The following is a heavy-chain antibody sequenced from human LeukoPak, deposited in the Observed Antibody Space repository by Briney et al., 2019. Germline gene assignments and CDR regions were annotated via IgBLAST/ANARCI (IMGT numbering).Heavy chain of an antibody. CDR1: GGSISGYY. CDR2: IYYSGST. Sequence: SETLSLTCTVSGGSISGYYWSWIRQPPGKGLEWIGYIYYSGSTNYNPSLKSRVTISADTSKNQFSLRLSSVTAADTAVYYCARRGIGYGDYLDYWGQGTLVTVSS. J-gene: IGHJ4*02. V-gene: IGHV4-59*01. CDR3: ARRGIGYGDYLDY. D-gene: IGHD4-17*01.